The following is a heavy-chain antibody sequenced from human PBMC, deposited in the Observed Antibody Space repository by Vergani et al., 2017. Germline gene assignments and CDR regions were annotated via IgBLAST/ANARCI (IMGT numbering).Heavy chain of an antibody. D-gene: IGHD4-17*01. CDR3: ARDMGYGDYALDY. V-gene: IGHV4-61*02. CDR1: GGSISSGSYY. CDR2: IYTSGST. Sequence: QVQLQESGPGLVKPSQTLSLTCTVSGGSISSGSYYWSWIRQPAGKGLEWIGRIYTSGSTNYNPSLKSRVTISVDTSKNQFSLKLSSVTAADTAVYYCARDMGYGDYALDYWGQGTLVTVSS. J-gene: IGHJ4*02.